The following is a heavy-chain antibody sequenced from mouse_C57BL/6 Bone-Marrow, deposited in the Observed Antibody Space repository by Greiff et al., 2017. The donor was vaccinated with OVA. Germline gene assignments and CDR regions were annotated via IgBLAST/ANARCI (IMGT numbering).Heavy chain of an antibody. Sequence: QVQLQQSGAELVRPGTSVKMSCKASGYTFTNYWIGWAKQRPGHGLEWIGDIYPGGGYTNYNEKFKGKATLTADKSSSTADMQFSSLTSEDSSIYYCARWRDYGSSYWWYFDVWGTGTTVTVSS. V-gene: IGHV1-63*01. CDR2: IYPGGGYT. D-gene: IGHD1-1*01. CDR3: ARWRDYGSSYWWYFDV. CDR1: GYTFTNYW. J-gene: IGHJ1*03.